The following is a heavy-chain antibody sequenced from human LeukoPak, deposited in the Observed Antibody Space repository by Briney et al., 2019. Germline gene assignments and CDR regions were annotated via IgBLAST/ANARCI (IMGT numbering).Heavy chain of an antibody. CDR3: ARGLTGDSPVQVDY. V-gene: IGHV1-2*02. J-gene: IGHJ4*02. CDR2: INPNSGGT. D-gene: IGHD7-27*01. CDR1: GYTFTGYY. Sequence: GASVKVSCKASGYTFTGYYMHWVRQAPGQGLEWMGWINPNSGGTNYAQKFQGRVTMTRDTSISTAYMELSRLRSDDTAVYYCARGLTGDSPVQVDYWGQGTLVTVSS.